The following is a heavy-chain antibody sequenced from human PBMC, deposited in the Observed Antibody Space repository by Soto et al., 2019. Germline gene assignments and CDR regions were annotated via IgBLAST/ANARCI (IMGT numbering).Heavy chain of an antibody. CDR1: GDSFTSYW. Sequence: PGESLKISCKGSGDSFTSYWIGWVRQMPGKGLEGMGIIYPGDSDTRYSPSFQGQVTISADKSISTAYLQWSSPKASDTAMYYCARVIGGYDWDYYYYGMDVWGQGTTVTVSS. D-gene: IGHD5-12*01. CDR2: IYPGDSDT. J-gene: IGHJ6*02. V-gene: IGHV5-51*01. CDR3: ARVIGGYDWDYYYYGMDV.